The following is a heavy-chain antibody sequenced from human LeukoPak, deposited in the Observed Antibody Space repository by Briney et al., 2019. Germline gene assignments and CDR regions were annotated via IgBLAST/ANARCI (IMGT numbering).Heavy chain of an antibody. V-gene: IGHV3-23*01. CDR3: ARAEGYDFWSGPND. D-gene: IGHD3-3*01. J-gene: IGHJ4*02. CDR1: GFTFSSYA. Sequence: PGGSLRLSCAASGFTFSSYAMSWVRQAPGKGLEWVSAISGSGGSTYYADSVKGRFTISRDNAKNSLYLQMNSLRAEDTAVYYCARAEGYDFWSGPNDWGQGTLVTVSS. CDR2: ISGSGGST.